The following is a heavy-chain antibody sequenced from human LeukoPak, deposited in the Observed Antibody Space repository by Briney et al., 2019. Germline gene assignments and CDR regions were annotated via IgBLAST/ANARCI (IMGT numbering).Heavy chain of an antibody. J-gene: IGHJ4*02. CDR3: ARTTSSGWYFDY. V-gene: IGHV2-70*04. D-gene: IGHD6-19*01. CDR2: IDWDDDK. CDR1: GFSLTTSGMR. Sequence: SGPALVKPTQTLTLTCTFSGFSLTTSGMRVNWIRQPPGKALEWLARIDWDDDKYYRTSLKTRLTISKDTSKSQVVLTMTNMDPVDTATYYCARTTSSGWYFDYWGQGTLVTVSS.